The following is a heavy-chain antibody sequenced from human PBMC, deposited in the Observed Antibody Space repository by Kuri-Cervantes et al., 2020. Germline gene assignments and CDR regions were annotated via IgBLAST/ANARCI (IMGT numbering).Heavy chain of an antibody. J-gene: IGHJ4*02. CDR1: GFTVSSNC. V-gene: IGHV3-53*01. D-gene: IGHD4-23*01. CDR3: ARVVGTTVAAGYWPYYFDY. Sequence: GESLKISCAASGFTVSSNCMSWVRQAPGKGLEWVSVIYSGGSTYYADSVKGRFTVSRDNSKNTLYLQMNSLRAEDTAVYYCARVVGTTVAAGYWPYYFDYWGQGTLVTVSS. CDR2: IYSGGST.